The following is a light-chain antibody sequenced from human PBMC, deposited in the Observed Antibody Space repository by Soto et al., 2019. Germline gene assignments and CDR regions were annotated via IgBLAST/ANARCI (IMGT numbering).Light chain of an antibody. Sequence: EIGMPQSPATLSVSPGERATLSCRASQSVSSNLAWYQQKPGQAPRLLIYGASTRATGIPARFSGSGSGTESTLTISSLQSEDFAVYYCQQYNNWPPGTFGQGTKVDIK. J-gene: IGKJ1*01. V-gene: IGKV3-15*01. CDR1: QSVSSN. CDR3: QQYNNWPPGT. CDR2: GAS.